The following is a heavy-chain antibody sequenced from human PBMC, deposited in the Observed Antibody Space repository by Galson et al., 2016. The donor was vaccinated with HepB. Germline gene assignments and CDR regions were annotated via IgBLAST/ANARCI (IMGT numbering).Heavy chain of an antibody. CDR1: GDSASSNSAA. Sequence: CAISGDSASSNSAAWNWIRQSPSRGLEWLGRTYYRSKWYNDYAVSVKSRITINPDTSKNQFSLQLNSVTPEDTAVYYCARVTRRDGYNYIDYWGQGTLVTVSS. D-gene: IGHD5-24*01. CDR2: TYYRSKWYN. J-gene: IGHJ4*02. V-gene: IGHV6-1*01. CDR3: ARVTRRDGYNYIDY.